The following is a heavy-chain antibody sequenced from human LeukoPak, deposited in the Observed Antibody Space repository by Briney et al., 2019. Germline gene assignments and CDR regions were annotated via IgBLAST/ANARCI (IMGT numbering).Heavy chain of an antibody. CDR3: AKGRYDYVWGSWYYFDY. CDR2: ISGSGGST. Sequence: GGSLRLSCAASGFTFSSYAMSWVRQAPGKGLEWVSAISGSGGSTYYADSVKGRFTISRDNSKNTLYLQMNSLRAEDTAVYYCAKGRYDYVWGSWYYFDYWGQGTLVNGPS. V-gene: IGHV3-23*01. D-gene: IGHD3-16*01. J-gene: IGHJ4*02. CDR1: GFTFSSYA.